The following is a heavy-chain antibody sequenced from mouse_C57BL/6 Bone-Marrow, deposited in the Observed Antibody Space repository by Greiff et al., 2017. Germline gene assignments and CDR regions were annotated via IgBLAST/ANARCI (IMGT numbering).Heavy chain of an antibody. CDR3: ARGEAYYDALFAY. Sequence: VKLQESGPGLVKPSQSLSLTCSVTGYSITSGYSWNWIRQFPGNKLEWMGYISYDGSNKYNPSLKNRISITRDTSKNQFFLKLNSVTTEDTATYYCARGEAYYDALFAYWGQGTLVTVSA. J-gene: IGHJ3*01. D-gene: IGHD2-10*01. V-gene: IGHV3-6*01. CDR1: GYSITSGYS. CDR2: ISYDGSN.